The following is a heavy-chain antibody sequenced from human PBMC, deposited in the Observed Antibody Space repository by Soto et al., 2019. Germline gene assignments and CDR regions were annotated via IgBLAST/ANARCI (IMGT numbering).Heavy chain of an antibody. D-gene: IGHD3-3*01. CDR2: IYYIGTT. CDR1: GGSISSGDYY. V-gene: IGHV4-30-4*01. Sequence: SETLSLTCTVSGGSISSGDYYWTWIRQPPGKGLEGIGNIYYIGTTYYNPSLKSRVTISVDTSKNQFSLKLRSVTAADTAVYYCAREGAPRLKFLIYAFDIWGQGTMVTV. J-gene: IGHJ3*02. CDR3: AREGAPRLKFLIYAFDI.